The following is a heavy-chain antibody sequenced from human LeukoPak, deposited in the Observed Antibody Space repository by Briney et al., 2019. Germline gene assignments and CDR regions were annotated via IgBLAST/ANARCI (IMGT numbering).Heavy chain of an antibody. CDR2: IYYSGGT. V-gene: IGHV4-31*03. D-gene: IGHD3-16*01. Sequence: SETLSLTCTVSGGSISSGGYYWSWIRQHPGKGLEWIGYIYYSGGTYYNPSLKSRVTMSVDTSKNQFSLKLSSVTAADTAVYYCATSAQGVDAFDIWGQGTMVTVSS. CDR1: GGSISSGGYY. J-gene: IGHJ3*02. CDR3: ATSAQGVDAFDI.